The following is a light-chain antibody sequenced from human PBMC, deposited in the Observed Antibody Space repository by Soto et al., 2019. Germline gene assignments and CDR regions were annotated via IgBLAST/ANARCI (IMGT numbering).Light chain of an antibody. Sequence: QSALTQPPSVSGAPGQRVTISCTGSSSNIGTGYEVHWYQQLPGTAPKLLIYGNSNRPSGLPDRFSRSKSGTSASLAITGLQAEDEADYSCQYYDSRLSALYVFGNGTKVTVL. CDR3: QYYDSRLSALYV. CDR1: SSNIGTGYE. CDR2: GNS. J-gene: IGLJ1*01. V-gene: IGLV1-40*01.